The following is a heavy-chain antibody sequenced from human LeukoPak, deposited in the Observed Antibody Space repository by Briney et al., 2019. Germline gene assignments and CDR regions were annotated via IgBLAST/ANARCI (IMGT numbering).Heavy chain of an antibody. CDR1: GFTFSSYG. D-gene: IGHD1-1*01. J-gene: IGHJ5*02. V-gene: IGHV3-33*01. CDR2: IWYDGSSK. CDR3: ARCQLGQLSNWFDP. Sequence: GGSLRLSCAASGFTFSSYGMHWVRQAPGKGLEWVALIWYDGSSKHYADSVRGRFTISRDNAKNTLYLQMNRLRAEDTAVYYCARCQLGQLSNWFDPWGQGTLVTVSS.